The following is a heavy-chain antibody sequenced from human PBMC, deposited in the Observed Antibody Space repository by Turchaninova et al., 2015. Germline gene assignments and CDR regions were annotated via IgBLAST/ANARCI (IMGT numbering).Heavy chain of an antibody. CDR1: GYSINTGNY. CDR3: AGLSWDLDVTDY. J-gene: IGHJ4*02. Sequence: QVQLQESVPGLVKPSETRSLTCRVSGYSINTGNYWGWIRQPPGKGLEGIGSMYHSGGTYYYRARKSRVTTWVDTYKNQFALRLSSVTAADTAVYYCAGLSWDLDVTDYWGQGTLVTVSS. CDR2: MYHSGGT. V-gene: IGHV4-38-2*01. D-gene: IGHD1-26*01.